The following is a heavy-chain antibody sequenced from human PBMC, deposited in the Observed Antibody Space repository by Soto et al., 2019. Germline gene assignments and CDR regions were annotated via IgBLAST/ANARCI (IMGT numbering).Heavy chain of an antibody. CDR3: AGPGEQHRY. V-gene: IGHV3-66*01. J-gene: IGHJ4*02. D-gene: IGHD3-16*01. CDR2: IYSGGST. Sequence: EVQLVESGGGLVQPGGSLRLSCAASGFTISSNHMSWVRQAPGKGLEWVSLIYSGGSTYYADSVKGRFTFSRDNSKNTLYLQMNSLRVEDTAVYYCAGPGEQHRYWGQGTLVTVSS. CDR1: GFTISSNH.